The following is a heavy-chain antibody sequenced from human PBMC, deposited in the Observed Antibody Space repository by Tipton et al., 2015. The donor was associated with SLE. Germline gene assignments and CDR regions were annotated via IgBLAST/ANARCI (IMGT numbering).Heavy chain of an antibody. CDR2: IYYSGST. D-gene: IGHD6-6*01. J-gene: IGHJ4*02. CDR1: GGSISSGGYY. Sequence: TLSLTCTVSGGSISSGGYYWSWIRQPPGKGLEWIGYIYYSGSTNYNPSLKSRVTISVDTSKNQFSLKLSSVTAADTAVYYCAREGRREQLALDYWGQGTLVTVSS. CDR3: AREGRREQLALDY. V-gene: IGHV4-61*08.